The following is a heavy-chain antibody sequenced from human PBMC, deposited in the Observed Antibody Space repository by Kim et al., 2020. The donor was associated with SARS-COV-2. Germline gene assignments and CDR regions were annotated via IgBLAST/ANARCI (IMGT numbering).Heavy chain of an antibody. V-gene: IGHV3-7*03. CDR2: IKQDGSEK. Sequence: GGSLRLSCAASGFTFSSYWMSWVRQAPGKGLEWVANIKQDGSEKYYVDSVKGRFTISRDNAKNSLYLQMNSLRAEDTAVYYCARTQRATYYYYGMDVWGQGTTVTVSS. CDR1: GFTFSSYW. D-gene: IGHD6-25*01. CDR3: ARTQRATYYYYGMDV. J-gene: IGHJ6*02.